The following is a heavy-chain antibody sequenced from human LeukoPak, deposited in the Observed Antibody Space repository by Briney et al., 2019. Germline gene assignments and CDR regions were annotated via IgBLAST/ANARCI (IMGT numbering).Heavy chain of an antibody. CDR3: ATGVQLVRYFDY. Sequence: AGGSLRLSCAASGFTFSSYWMHWVRQAPGKRLGWVSRINSDGSSTSYADSVKGGFTISRDNAKNTLYLQMNSLRAEDTAVYYCATGVQLVRYFDYWGQGTLVTVSS. V-gene: IGHV3-74*01. J-gene: IGHJ4*02. D-gene: IGHD6-13*01. CDR2: INSDGSST. CDR1: GFTFSSYW.